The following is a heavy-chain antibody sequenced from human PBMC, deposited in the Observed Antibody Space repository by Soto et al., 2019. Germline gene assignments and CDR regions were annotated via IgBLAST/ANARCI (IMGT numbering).Heavy chain of an antibody. V-gene: IGHV3-30-3*01. CDR1: GFTFSSYA. J-gene: IGHJ3*02. CDR3: AREMGEVAATDAFDI. Sequence: QVQLVESGGGVVQPGRSLRLSCAASGFTFSSYAMHWVRQAPGKGLEWVAVISYDGSNKYYADSVKGRFTISRDNSKNTLYLQMNSLRAEDTAVYYCAREMGEVAATDAFDIWGQGTMVTVSS. D-gene: IGHD2-15*01. CDR2: ISYDGSNK.